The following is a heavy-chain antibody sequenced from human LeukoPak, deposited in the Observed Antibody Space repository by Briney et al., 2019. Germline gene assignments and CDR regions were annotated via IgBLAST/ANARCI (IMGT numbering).Heavy chain of an antibody. CDR2: ISGSGGGT. Sequence: GGSLRLSCAASGLTFTNFAMSWVRQAPGKGLEWVSTISGSGGGTYDADSVKGRFTISRDNSKNTLYLQMSSLRAEDTAVYYCAKTQGQGNFDYWGQGTLVTVSS. CDR3: AKTQGQGNFDY. CDR1: GLTFTNFA. V-gene: IGHV3-23*01. J-gene: IGHJ4*02.